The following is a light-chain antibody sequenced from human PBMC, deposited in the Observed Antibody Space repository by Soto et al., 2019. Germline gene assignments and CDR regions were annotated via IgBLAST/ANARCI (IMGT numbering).Light chain of an antibody. J-gene: IGKJ2*01. CDR1: QSVTTY. CDR2: AAS. CDR3: QQSFSAPHT. V-gene: IGKV1-39*01. Sequence: DIQMTQSPSALSASVGDRVTITCRESQSVTTYLNWYQQRPGKAPTLLIYAASTLQGGVQSRFTGSGYGTEFVLTISGLQPDDFATYYCQQSFSAPHTFGQGTRLEV.